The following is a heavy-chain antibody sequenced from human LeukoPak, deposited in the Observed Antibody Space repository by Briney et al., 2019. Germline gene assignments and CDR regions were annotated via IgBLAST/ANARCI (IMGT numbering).Heavy chain of an antibody. CDR3: AKDSAKKYDDY. CDR1: GFTFSSYG. CDR2: ISGNDGST. J-gene: IGHJ4*02. Sequence: GGTLRLSCAASGFTFSSYGMSWVRQAPGKGPEWVSGISGNDGSTYYADSVKGRFTVSRDNSKDTLYLQMNSLRAEDTAVYYCAKDSAKKYDDYWGQGTLVTVSS. D-gene: IGHD2/OR15-2a*01. V-gene: IGHV3-23*01.